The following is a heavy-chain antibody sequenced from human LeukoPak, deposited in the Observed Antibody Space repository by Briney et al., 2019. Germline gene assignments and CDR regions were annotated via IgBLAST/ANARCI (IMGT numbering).Heavy chain of an antibody. CDR2: IYGPGSI. CDR3: ARGRGDSNGYVHY. J-gene: IGHJ4*02. CDR1: GFTFSSYG. V-gene: IGHV3-66*01. Sequence: GRSLRLSCAASGFTFSSYGMHWIRQAPGKGLEWVSVIYGPGSIYYADSVKGRFTISRDNSKSALFLQMNYLRAEDSAVYYCARGRGDSNGYVHYWGQGALVTVSS. D-gene: IGHD5-18*01.